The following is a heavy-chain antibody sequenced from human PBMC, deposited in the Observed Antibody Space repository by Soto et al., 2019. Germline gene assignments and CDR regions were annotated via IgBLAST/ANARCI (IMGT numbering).Heavy chain of an antibody. J-gene: IGHJ4*02. Sequence: VQLVQSGAEVKKPGASVKVSCKASDYTFTNYGISWVRQAPGQGLEWMGWISAYNGNTDSAQRLQGRVTMTTDTSTSTAYMELRSLRSDDTAVYYCARTYSKYFTSSESDYWGQGTLVTVSS. CDR3: ARTYSKYFTSSESDY. CDR2: ISAYNGNT. V-gene: IGHV1-18*01. D-gene: IGHD6-6*01. CDR1: DYTFTNYG.